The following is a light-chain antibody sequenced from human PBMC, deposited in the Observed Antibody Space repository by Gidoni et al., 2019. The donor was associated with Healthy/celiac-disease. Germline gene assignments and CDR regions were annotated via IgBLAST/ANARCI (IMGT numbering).Light chain of an antibody. CDR3: QQYNSYSPA. J-gene: IGKJ4*01. CDR2: DAS. Sequence: DMKMTPSPSTLSASVGDRVTITCRDSQSISSWLDWYQQKPGKAPKLLIYDASSLESGVPSRFSGSGSGTEFTLTISSLQPDDFATYYCQQYNSYSPAFGGGTKVEIK. CDR1: QSISSW. V-gene: IGKV1-5*01.